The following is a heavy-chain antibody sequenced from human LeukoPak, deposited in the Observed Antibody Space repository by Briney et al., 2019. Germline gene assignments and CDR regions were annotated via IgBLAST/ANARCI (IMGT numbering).Heavy chain of an antibody. Sequence: SETLSLTCTVSGYSIRSGYYWGWIRQPPGKGLEWIGSIYHSGSTDYNPSLESRVSISVDTAKNQVSLNLKSVTASDKAVYYCARGEHGENGRSYFDYWGQGKLVTVSS. CDR1: GYSIRSGYY. J-gene: IGHJ4*02. CDR3: ARGEHGENGRSYFDY. CDR2: IYHSGST. V-gene: IGHV4-38-2*02. D-gene: IGHD1/OR15-1a*01.